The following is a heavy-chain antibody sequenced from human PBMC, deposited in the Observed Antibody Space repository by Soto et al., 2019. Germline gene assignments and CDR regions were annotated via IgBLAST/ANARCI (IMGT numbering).Heavy chain of an antibody. D-gene: IGHD6-6*01. V-gene: IGHV3-23*01. J-gene: IGHJ4*02. CDR1: GFSFFNYA. CDR2: VTGGGSST. CDR3: AKFSATSVYDISSALDY. Sequence: PWGSLRLSSAASGFSFFNYAISLFGQAPFKCLEWVSAVTGGGSSTFYADSVKGRFTVSRDNSRKTLYLQMTSLRAEDAAVYYCAKFSATSVYDISSALDYWGQGTLVTVSS.